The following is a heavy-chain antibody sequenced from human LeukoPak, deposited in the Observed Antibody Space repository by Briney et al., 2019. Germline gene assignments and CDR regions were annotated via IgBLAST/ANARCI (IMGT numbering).Heavy chain of an antibody. V-gene: IGHV4-61*08. CDR1: GGSISSGDYY. D-gene: IGHD3-22*01. CDR3: ARHGDGSSGYADDY. J-gene: IGHJ4*02. CDR2: IYYSGST. Sequence: PSQTLSLTCTVSGGSISSGDYYWSWIRQPPGKGLEWIGYIYYSGSTNYNPSLKSRVTISVDTSKNQFSLKLSSVTAADTAVYYCARHGDGSSGYADDYWGQGTLVTVSS.